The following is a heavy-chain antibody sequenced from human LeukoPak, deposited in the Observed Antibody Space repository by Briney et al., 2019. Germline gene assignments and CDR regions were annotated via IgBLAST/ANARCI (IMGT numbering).Heavy chain of an antibody. Sequence: ASVKVSCKASGYTFTSYGISWVRQAPGQGLEWMGWISAYNGNTNYAQKLQGRVTMTTDTSTSTAYMELRSLRSEDTAVYYCARGPLSRGYYYYYMDVWGKGTTVTISS. CDR2: ISAYNGNT. CDR1: GYTFTSYG. CDR3: ARGPLSRGYYYYYMDV. J-gene: IGHJ6*03. V-gene: IGHV1-18*01.